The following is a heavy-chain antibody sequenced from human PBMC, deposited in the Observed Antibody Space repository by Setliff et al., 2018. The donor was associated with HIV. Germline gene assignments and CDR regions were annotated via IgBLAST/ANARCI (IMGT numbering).Heavy chain of an antibody. Sequence: PGGSLRLSCAGSGFTFSNYPMHWVRQAPGKGLEWVALISHDGSYKYYADSVQGRFTISRDNSKNTLSLRMNSLRAGDTAVYYCARDRKFGSSGHYYYYMDIWGKGTSVTVSS. CDR2: ISHDGSYK. D-gene: IGHD6-6*01. CDR3: ARDRKFGSSGHYYYYMDI. CDR1: GFTFSNYP. V-gene: IGHV3-30*04. J-gene: IGHJ6*03.